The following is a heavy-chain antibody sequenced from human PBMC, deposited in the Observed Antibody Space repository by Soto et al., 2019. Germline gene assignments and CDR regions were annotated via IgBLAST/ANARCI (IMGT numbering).Heavy chain of an antibody. CDR2: IYYSGST. V-gene: IGHV4-61*01. Sequence: PSETLSLTCTVSSGSVSSGSYYWSWIRQPPGKGLEWIGYIYYSGSTNYNPSLKSRVTISVDTSKNQFSLKLSSVTAADTAVYYCARDTEYCSSTSCPRDVFDIWGQGTVVTVSS. J-gene: IGHJ3*02. CDR1: SGSVSSGSYY. D-gene: IGHD2-2*01. CDR3: ARDTEYCSSTSCPRDVFDI.